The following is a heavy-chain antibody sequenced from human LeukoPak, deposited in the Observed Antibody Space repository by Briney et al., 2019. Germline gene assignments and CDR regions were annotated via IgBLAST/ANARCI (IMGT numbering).Heavy chain of an antibody. CDR1: GFSVRSNY. CDR2: IYSDGSI. J-gene: IGHJ3*02. D-gene: IGHD1-1*01. V-gene: IGHV3-53*01. CDR3: ARDRRRLRGMNGDGDAFDI. Sequence: AGGSLRLSCAASGFSVRSNYISWVRQAPGKGLEWVSMIYSDGSIFHADSVKGRFTMSRDNSRNTLDLQMNSLRVEDTAVYFCARDRRRLRGMNGDGDAFDIWGQGTKVTVSS.